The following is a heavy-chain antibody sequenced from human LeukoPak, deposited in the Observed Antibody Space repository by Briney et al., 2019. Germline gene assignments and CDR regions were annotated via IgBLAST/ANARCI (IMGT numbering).Heavy chain of an antibody. D-gene: IGHD6-19*01. Sequence: HPGGSLRLSCTASGFSFRNTWMSWVRQAPGKGLEWVANIKKDETEIYYADSVKGRFTISRDNAKRSLYLQMNVLRAADTAVYYCARDFLSRAGILDAFDIWGQGTMVTVSS. J-gene: IGHJ3*02. V-gene: IGHV3-7*01. CDR2: IKKDETEI. CDR3: ARDFLSRAGILDAFDI. CDR1: GFSFRNTW.